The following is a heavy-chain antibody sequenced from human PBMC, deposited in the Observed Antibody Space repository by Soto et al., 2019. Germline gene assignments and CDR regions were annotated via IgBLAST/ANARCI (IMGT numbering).Heavy chain of an antibody. D-gene: IGHD3-22*01. CDR1: GFTFSSYG. V-gene: IGHV3-30*18. CDR3: AKGGADYDCRGYYDCLRGKYCFDY. CDR2: ISYDGSNK. Sequence: GGSLRLSCAASGFTFSSYGMHWVRQAPGKGLEWVAVISYDGSNKYYADSVKGRFTISRDNSKNTLYLHMNSLRAEDTAVYYCAKGGADYDCRGYYDCLRGKYCFDYWGQGTRGTVSS. J-gene: IGHJ4*02.